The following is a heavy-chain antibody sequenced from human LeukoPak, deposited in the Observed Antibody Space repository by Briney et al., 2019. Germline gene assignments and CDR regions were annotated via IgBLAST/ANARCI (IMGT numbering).Heavy chain of an antibody. Sequence: PGGSLGLSCAASGFTFSSYAMHWVRQAPGKGLEWVAVISYDGSNKYYADSVKGRFTISRDNSKNTLYLQMNSLRAEDTAVYYCARAGLQFLEWSHDAFDIWGQGTMVTVSS. V-gene: IGHV3-30-3*01. CDR3: ARAGLQFLEWSHDAFDI. J-gene: IGHJ3*02. D-gene: IGHD3-3*01. CDR1: GFTFSSYA. CDR2: ISYDGSNK.